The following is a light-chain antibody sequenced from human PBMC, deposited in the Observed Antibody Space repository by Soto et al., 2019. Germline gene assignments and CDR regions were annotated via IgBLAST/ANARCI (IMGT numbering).Light chain of an antibody. Sequence: DIPLTQSPSFLSASVGDRVTITCRASQGIRDYLAWYQQKPGKAPKLLIFGASTLQSGVPSRFNGSGSGTEFTLTISSLQPEDFATYYCQQLNTNPLTFGPGTKVDIK. CDR2: GAS. CDR1: QGIRDY. V-gene: IGKV1-9*01. J-gene: IGKJ3*01. CDR3: QQLNTNPLT.